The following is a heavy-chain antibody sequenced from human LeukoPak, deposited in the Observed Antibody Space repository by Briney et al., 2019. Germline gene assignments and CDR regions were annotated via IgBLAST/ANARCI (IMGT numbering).Heavy chain of an antibody. D-gene: IGHD6-13*01. CDR3: AREDERDSSTNWFDP. Sequence: SVKVSCKASGGTFSSYAISWVRQAPGQGLEWMGGIIPIFGTANYAQKFQGRVTITADESTSTAYMELSSLRSEDTAVYYCAREDERDSSTNWFDPWGQGTLVTVSS. CDR2: IIPIFGTA. CDR1: GGTFSSYA. V-gene: IGHV1-69*13. J-gene: IGHJ5*02.